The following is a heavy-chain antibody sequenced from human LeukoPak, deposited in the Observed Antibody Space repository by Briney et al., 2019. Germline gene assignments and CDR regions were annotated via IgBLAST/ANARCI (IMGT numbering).Heavy chain of an antibody. CDR1: GGSISSSTYY. V-gene: IGHV4-39*07. CDR2: IYYSGST. Sequence: SETLSLTCTVSGGSISSSTYYWGWIRQPPGKRLEWIGTIYYSGSTNYNPSLKSRVTISVDTSKNQFSLKLSSVTAADTAVYYCARVRFQPDYYGMDVWGQGTTVTASS. D-gene: IGHD2-2*01. J-gene: IGHJ6*02. CDR3: ARVRFQPDYYGMDV.